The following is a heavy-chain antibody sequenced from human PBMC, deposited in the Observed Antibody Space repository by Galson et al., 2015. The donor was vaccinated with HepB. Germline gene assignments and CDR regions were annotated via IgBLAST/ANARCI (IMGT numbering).Heavy chain of an antibody. Sequence: LSLTCTVSGGSISSGDYYWSWIRQPPGKGLEWIGYIYYSGSTYYNPSLKSRVTISLDTSKNQFSLKLSSVTAADTAVYYCARVGSIAAAGVFYYYYGLDVWGQGTTVTVSS. D-gene: IGHD6-13*01. CDR3: ARVGSIAAAGVFYYYYGLDV. J-gene: IGHJ6*02. CDR2: IYYSGST. V-gene: IGHV4-30-4*01. CDR1: GGSISSGDYY.